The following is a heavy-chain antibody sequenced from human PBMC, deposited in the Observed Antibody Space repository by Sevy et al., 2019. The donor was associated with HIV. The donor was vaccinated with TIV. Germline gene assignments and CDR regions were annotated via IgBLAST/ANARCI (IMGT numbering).Heavy chain of an antibody. Sequence: GGSLRLSCATSGFTFSSYSMHWVRQAPGKGLEWVATISYDGINKHYADSVKGRFTISRDNSKNILYLQMSSLSAEDTAVYFCAKDPPNQDYYDSSSSGYFDSWGQGTLVTVSS. J-gene: IGHJ4*02. CDR1: GFTFSSYS. CDR3: AKDPPNQDYYDSSSSGYFDS. CDR2: ISYDGINK. D-gene: IGHD3-22*01. V-gene: IGHV3-30-3*01.